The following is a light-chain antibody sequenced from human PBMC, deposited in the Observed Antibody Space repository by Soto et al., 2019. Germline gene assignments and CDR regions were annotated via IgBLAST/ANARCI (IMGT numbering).Light chain of an antibody. CDR2: AAS. CDR1: HIVDTS. CDR3: QQTHSIPPT. V-gene: IGKV1-39*01. J-gene: IGKJ3*01. Sequence: DIQVTQTPSSLSASVGYRVTVTCRTSHIVDTSLNWYQQKPGKAPKLLIYAASSVQSGVPARLSGSGSATFFTLTIHNLQPDDFATYFCQQTHSIPPTLGPGTKVDIK.